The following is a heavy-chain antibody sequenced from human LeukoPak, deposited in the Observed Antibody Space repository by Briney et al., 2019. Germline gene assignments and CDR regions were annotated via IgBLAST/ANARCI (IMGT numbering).Heavy chain of an antibody. CDR3: AREGSDILSY. CDR1: GGTFSSYA. D-gene: IGHD3-9*01. V-gene: IGHV1-69*13. Sequence: ASVKVSCKASGGTFSSYAISWVRQAPGPGLEWMGGIIPIFGTANYAQKFQGRVTITADESTSTAYMELSSLRSEDTAVYYCAREGSDILSYWGQGTLLTVSS. CDR2: IIPIFGTA. J-gene: IGHJ4*02.